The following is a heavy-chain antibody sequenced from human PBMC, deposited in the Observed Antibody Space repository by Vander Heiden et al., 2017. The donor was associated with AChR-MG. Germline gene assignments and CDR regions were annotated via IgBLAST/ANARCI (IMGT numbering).Heavy chain of an antibody. D-gene: IGHD1-26*01. J-gene: IGHJ6*02. V-gene: IGHV4-39*01. Sequence: QQQLQESGPGLVKPSETLPLTRTVSGGPVRSSSFSWGWRRQPPGKGLEWIGSNYYTEDTYYNPSLKNRVTISVDASRNQFSRRLRSLTAADTAVYYCARLVLGNNYRYYFGLDVWGQGTTVIVSS. CDR2: NYYTEDT. CDR1: GGPVRSSSFS. CDR3: ARLVLGNNYRYYFGLDV.